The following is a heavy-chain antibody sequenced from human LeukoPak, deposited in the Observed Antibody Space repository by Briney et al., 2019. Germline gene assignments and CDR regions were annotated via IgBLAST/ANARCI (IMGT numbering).Heavy chain of an antibody. Sequence: GGSLRLSCAASGFTFSSYAMSWVRQAPGKGLEWVSGFSETNSGTYYADSVKGRFTISRDNSRNTLYLQMNSLGAEDTAEYFCAKVVRIGNSMFDFWGQGTLVTVSS. D-gene: IGHD2/OR15-2a*01. J-gene: IGHJ4*02. V-gene: IGHV3-23*01. CDR3: AKVVRIGNSMFDF. CDR2: FSETNSGT. CDR1: GFTFSSYA.